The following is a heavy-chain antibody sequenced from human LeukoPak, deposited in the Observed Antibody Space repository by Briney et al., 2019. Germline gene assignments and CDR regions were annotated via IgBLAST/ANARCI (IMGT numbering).Heavy chain of an antibody. CDR3: ATRSSNAYGLTYYGMDV. CDR2: FDPEDGET. D-gene: IGHD3-10*01. V-gene: IGHV1-24*01. Sequence: ASVKVSCKVSGYTLTELSMHWVRQAPGKGLGWMGGFDPEDGETIYAQKFQGRVTMTEDTSTDTAYMELSSLRSEDTAVYYCATRSSNAYGLTYYGMDVWGKGTTVTVSS. CDR1: GYTLTELS. J-gene: IGHJ6*04.